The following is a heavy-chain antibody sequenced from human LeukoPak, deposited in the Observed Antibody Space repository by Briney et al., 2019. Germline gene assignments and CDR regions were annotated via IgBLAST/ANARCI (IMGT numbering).Heavy chain of an antibody. CDR3: ARHAAGYYYYGMDV. CDR2: IYYSGST. CDR1: GGSISSYY. J-gene: IGHJ6*02. V-gene: IGHV4-59*08. Sequence: SETLSLTCTVSGGSISSYYWSWIRQPPGKGLEWIGYIYYSGSTNYNPSLKSRVTKSVDTSKNQFSLKLSSVTAADTAVYYCARHAAGYYYYGMDVWGQGTTVTVSS. D-gene: IGHD6-19*01.